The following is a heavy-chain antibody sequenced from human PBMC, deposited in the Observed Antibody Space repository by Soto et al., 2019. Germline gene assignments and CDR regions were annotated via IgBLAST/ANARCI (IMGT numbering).Heavy chain of an antibody. CDR3: ARDSRSGGTFDY. CDR1: GGSINRHF. Sequence: QVQLQESGPGLVKPSETLSLTCTVSGGSINRHFWSWIRQPAGKGLEWIGRIYISGSTNYNPSLKSRITMSVDTSKNQFSLRLSSVTAADTAVYYCARDSRSGGTFDYWGQGTLVTVSS. D-gene: IGHD6-25*01. V-gene: IGHV4-4*07. CDR2: IYISGST. J-gene: IGHJ4*02.